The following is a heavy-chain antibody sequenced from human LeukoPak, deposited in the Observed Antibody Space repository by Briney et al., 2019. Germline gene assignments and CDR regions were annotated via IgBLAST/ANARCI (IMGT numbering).Heavy chain of an antibody. D-gene: IGHD5/OR15-5a*01. Sequence: SETLSLTCAVYGGSFSGYYWSWIRQPPGKGLEWIGEINHSGSTNYNPSLKSRVTISVDKSKNQFSLKLSSVTAADTAVYYCARSTARRRFDPWGQGTLVTVSS. CDR3: ARSTARRRFDP. CDR2: INHSGST. V-gene: IGHV4-34*01. CDR1: GGSFSGYY. J-gene: IGHJ5*02.